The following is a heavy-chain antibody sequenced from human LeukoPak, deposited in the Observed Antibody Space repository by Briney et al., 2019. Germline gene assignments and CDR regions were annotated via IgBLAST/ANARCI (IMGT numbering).Heavy chain of an antibody. Sequence: RGGSLRLSCAPSGFTFSAHSMTWVRQAPGKGLEWVAGISASGDASCYADSVEGRFTTSRDNSKNTLDLQMNSQRAEDTAVYCCTKWSGYGDSWGQGTLVTVSS. CDR3: TKWSGYGDS. CDR1: GFTFSAHS. D-gene: IGHD5-12*01. CDR2: ISASGDAS. J-gene: IGHJ4*02. V-gene: IGHV3-23*01.